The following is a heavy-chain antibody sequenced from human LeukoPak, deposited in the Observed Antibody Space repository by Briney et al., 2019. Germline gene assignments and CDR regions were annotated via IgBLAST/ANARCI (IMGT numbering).Heavy chain of an antibody. V-gene: IGHV3-7*01. Sequence: PGGSLRLSCAASGFTFSSYWMDWVRQVPGKGLEWVANIKRDGIEKYFVGSVKGRFAISRDNAKNSLYLQMNSLRVEDTAVYYCAREGMVRGVPDAFDLWGQGTMVTVSS. J-gene: IGHJ3*01. CDR2: IKRDGIEK. CDR1: GFTFSSYW. D-gene: IGHD3-10*01. CDR3: AREGMVRGVPDAFDL.